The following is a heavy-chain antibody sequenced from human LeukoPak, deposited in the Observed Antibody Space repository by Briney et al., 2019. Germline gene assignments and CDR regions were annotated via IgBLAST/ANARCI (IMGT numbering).Heavy chain of an antibody. Sequence: GGSLRLSCAASGFTFSSYAMSWVRQAPGKGLEWVSAINGSGGSTYYADSVKGRFTISRDNSKNTLYLQMNSLRAEDTAVYYCAKVGGGSYQENWFDPWGQGTLVTVSS. J-gene: IGHJ5*02. CDR1: GFTFSSYA. V-gene: IGHV3-23*01. CDR2: INGSGGST. CDR3: AKVGGGSYQENWFDP. D-gene: IGHD1-26*01.